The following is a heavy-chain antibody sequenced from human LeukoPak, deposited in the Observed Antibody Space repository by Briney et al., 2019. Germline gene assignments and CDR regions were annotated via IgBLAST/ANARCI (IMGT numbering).Heavy chain of an antibody. CDR3: AKDERNWNYNLASQTYD. CDR2: ISGSSVST. J-gene: IGHJ4*02. CDR1: GFRFSSYA. V-gene: IGHV3-23*01. Sequence: PGGSLRLSCAASGFRFSSYAMSWVRQAPGKGLEWVSAISGSSVSTYYADSVKGRFTVSRDNSKNTLYLQMSSLRAEDTAVYYCAKDERNWNYNLASQTYDWGQGTLVTVSS. D-gene: IGHD1-7*01.